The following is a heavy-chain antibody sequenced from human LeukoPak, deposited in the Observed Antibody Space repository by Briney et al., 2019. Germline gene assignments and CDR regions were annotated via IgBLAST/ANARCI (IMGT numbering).Heavy chain of an antibody. J-gene: IGHJ3*02. CDR2: IYYSGST. CDR3: ARGPMMDDAFDI. V-gene: IGHV4-59*01. Sequence: SETLSLTCTVFGGSLSSYYWSWIRQPPGQGLEWIGYIYYSGSTNYNPSLKSRVTISVDTSKNQFSLKLSSVTAADTAVYYCARGPMMDDAFDIWGQGTMVTVSS. CDR1: GGSLSSYY. D-gene: IGHD3-22*01.